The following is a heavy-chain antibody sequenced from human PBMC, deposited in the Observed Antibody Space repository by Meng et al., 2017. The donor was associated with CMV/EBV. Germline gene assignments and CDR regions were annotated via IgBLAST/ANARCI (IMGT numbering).Heavy chain of an antibody. J-gene: IGHJ4*02. D-gene: IGHD6-19*01. CDR3: AKDGAYCSGWSLEYYFDY. V-gene: IGHV3-33*06. CDR2: IWYDGSNK. CDR1: GFTFSSYG. Sequence: GGSLRLSCAASGFTFSSYGMHWVRQAPGKGLEWVAVIWYDGSNKYYADSVKRRFTISKDNSKNTLYLQMNSLRAEDTAVYYCAKDGAYCSGWSLEYYFDYWGQGTLVTVSS.